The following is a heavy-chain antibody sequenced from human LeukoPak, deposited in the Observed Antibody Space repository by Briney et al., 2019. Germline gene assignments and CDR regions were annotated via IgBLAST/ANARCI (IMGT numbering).Heavy chain of an antibody. D-gene: IGHD3-10*02. CDR2: ISSSGSTI. CDR3: AELGITMIGGV. Sequence: GGSLRLSCEASGFTVDANAMAWVRQAPGKGLEWVSYISSSGSTIYYADSVKGRFTISRDNAKNSLYLQMNSLRAEDTAVYYCAELGITMIGGVWGKGTTVTISS. CDR1: GFTVDANA. V-gene: IGHV3-48*03. J-gene: IGHJ6*04.